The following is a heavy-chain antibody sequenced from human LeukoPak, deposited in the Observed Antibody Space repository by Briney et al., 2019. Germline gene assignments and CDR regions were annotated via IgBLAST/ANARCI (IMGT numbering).Heavy chain of an antibody. D-gene: IGHD1-26*01. V-gene: IGHV1-69*05. CDR2: IIPIFGTA. CDR1: GGTFSSYA. J-gene: IGHJ4*02. Sequence: SVKVSCKASGGTFSSYAISWVRQAPGQGLEWMGGIIPIFGTANYAQKSQGRVTITTDESTSTAYMELSSLRSEDTAVYYCAASIVGATPRPPDYWGQGTLVTVSS. CDR3: AASIVGATPRPPDY.